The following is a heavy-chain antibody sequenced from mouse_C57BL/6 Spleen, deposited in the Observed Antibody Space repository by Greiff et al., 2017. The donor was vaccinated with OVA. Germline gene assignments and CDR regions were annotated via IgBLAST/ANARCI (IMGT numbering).Heavy chain of an antibody. CDR3: ARALIYYGNYRAPCYFDY. J-gene: IGHJ2*01. CDR2: INYDGSST. CDR1: GFTFSDYY. D-gene: IGHD2-1*01. V-gene: IGHV5-16*01. Sequence: EVKLMESEGGLVQPGSSMKLSCTASGFTFSDYYMAWVRQVPEKGLEWVANINYDGSSTYYLDSLKSRFIISRDNAKNILYLQMSSLKSEDTATYYCARALIYYGNYRAPCYFDYWGQGTTLTVSS.